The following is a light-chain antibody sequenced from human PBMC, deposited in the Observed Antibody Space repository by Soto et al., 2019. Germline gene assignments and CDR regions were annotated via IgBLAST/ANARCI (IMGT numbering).Light chain of an antibody. CDR3: LQHKSYPRT. V-gene: IGKV1-17*03. J-gene: IGKJ1*01. CDR1: QDISNF. CDR2: SAN. Sequence: DIQMTQSPSDMSASVGDRVTITCRASQDISNFLVWFQQRPGKVPKRLMYSANRLESGVPSRFSGRGSGTEFTLTLSSLQPEDFATYYCLQHKSYPRTFGQGTKVQLK.